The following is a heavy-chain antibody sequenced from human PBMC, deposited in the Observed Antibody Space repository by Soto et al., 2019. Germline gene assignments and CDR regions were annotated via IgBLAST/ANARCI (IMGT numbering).Heavy chain of an antibody. V-gene: IGHV1-3*01. Sequence: ASVKVSCKASGYTFTSYAMHWVRQAPGQRLEWMGWINAGNGNTKYSQKFQGRVTITRDTSASTAYMELSSLRSEDTAVYYCARAGEYSGYVTHFDYWGQGTLVTVSS. CDR2: INAGNGNT. CDR3: ARAGEYSGYVTHFDY. J-gene: IGHJ4*02. CDR1: GYTFTSYA. D-gene: IGHD5-12*01.